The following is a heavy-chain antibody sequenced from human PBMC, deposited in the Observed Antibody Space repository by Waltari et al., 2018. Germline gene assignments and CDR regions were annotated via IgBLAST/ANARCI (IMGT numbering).Heavy chain of an antibody. CDR3: AKDKIPRTADAGTLFDL. D-gene: IGHD6-13*01. V-gene: IGHV3-23*01. Sequence: EVQLLDSGGGLVQPGGSLRLSCAASGFTFSTYAMSWVRQAPGGGPEWFSAISGSGGGTYYADSVKGRFIISRDNSKNTLYLEMNSLRAEDTAVYFCAKDKIPRTADAGTLFDLWGQGTLVTVSS. J-gene: IGHJ4*02. CDR1: GFTFSTYA. CDR2: ISGSGGGT.